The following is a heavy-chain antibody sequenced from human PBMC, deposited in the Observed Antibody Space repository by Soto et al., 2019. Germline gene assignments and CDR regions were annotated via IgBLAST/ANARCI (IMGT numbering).Heavy chain of an antibody. V-gene: IGHV4-59*01. CDR1: GGSISSYY. D-gene: IGHD6-19*01. Sequence: SETLSLTCTVSGGSISSYYWSWIRQPPGKGLEWIGYIYYSGSTNYNPSLKSRVTISVDTSKNQFSLKLSSVTAADTAVYYFARGTYSSGSVYDYWGQGTLVTGSS. CDR2: IYYSGST. J-gene: IGHJ4*02. CDR3: ARGTYSSGSVYDY.